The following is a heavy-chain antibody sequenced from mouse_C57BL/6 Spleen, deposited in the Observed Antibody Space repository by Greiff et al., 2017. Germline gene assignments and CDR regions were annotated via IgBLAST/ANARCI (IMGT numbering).Heavy chain of an antibody. J-gene: IGHJ4*01. Sequence: VQGVESGPGLVAPSQSLSITCTVSGFSLTSYAISWVRQPPGKGLEWLGVIWTGGGTNYNSALKSRLSISKDNSKSQVFLKMNSLQTDDTARYYCARNWIYYGNSHAMDYWGQGTSVTVAS. CDR2: IWTGGGT. D-gene: IGHD2-1*01. CDR1: GFSLTSYA. V-gene: IGHV2-9-1*01. CDR3: ARNWIYYGNSHAMDY.